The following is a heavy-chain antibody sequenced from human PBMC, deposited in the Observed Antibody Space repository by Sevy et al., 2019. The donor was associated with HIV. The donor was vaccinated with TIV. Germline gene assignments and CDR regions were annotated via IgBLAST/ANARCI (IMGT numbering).Heavy chain of an antibody. V-gene: IGHV3-9*01. CDR2: ISWNSNTI. CDR1: GFSFEDCA. J-gene: IGHJ4*02. D-gene: IGHD1-26*01. CDR3: AKDTRTYSGSYYLDY. Sequence: GGSLRLSCAASGFSFEDCAMHWVRQVPGKGLEWVSSISWNSNTIDYADSVKGRFTISRDNAKNSLYLQMNSLRNGDTALYYCAKDTRTYSGSYYLDYWGQGTLVTVSS.